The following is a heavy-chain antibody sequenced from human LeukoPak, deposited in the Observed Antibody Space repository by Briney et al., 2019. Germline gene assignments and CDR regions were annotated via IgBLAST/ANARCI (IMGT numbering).Heavy chain of an antibody. CDR1: GGSISCSNYY. V-gene: IGHV4-39*01. CDR3: ARHRDCSPSSCYTSWFDP. CDR2: IYYSGST. D-gene: IGHD2-2*02. J-gene: IGHJ5*02. Sequence: SETLSLTCTVSGGSISCSNYYWGWIRQPPGKGLEWIGSIYYSGSTYYNLSLKSRVTISVDTSKIQFSLKLNSVTAADTAVYYCARHRDCSPSSCYTSWFDPWGQGTLVTVSS.